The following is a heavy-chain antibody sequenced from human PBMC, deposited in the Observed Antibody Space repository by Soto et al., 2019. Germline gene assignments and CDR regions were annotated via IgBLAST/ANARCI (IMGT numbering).Heavy chain of an antibody. Sequence: EVPLVESGGGLVQPGGSLRLSCEASGFTFSSYWMSWVRQAPGKGLEWVANIKHDGSDKYYLGSVKGRFTISRDNAKNSLYLQMNSLRDEDTAVYACAREVPAAPSRGPYYYGMDVWGHGTTVTVSS. V-gene: IGHV3-7*01. CDR1: GFTFSSYW. CDR3: AREVPAAPSRGPYYYGMDV. J-gene: IGHJ6*02. CDR2: IKHDGSDK. D-gene: IGHD2-2*01.